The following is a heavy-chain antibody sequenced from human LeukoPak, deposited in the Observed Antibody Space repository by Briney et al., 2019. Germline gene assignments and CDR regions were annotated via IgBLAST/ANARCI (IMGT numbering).Heavy chain of an antibody. CDR1: GFTFDDYA. V-gene: IGHV3-9*01. D-gene: IGHD5-18*01. CDR2: ISWNSGSI. J-gene: IGHJ3*02. Sequence: GRSLRLSCAASGFTFDDYAMHWVRQAPGKGLEWVSGISWNSGSIGYADSVKGRFTISRDNAKNSLYLQMNSLRAEDTALYYCAKSQGDTAMVHDAFDIWGQGTMVTVSS. CDR3: AKSQGDTAMVHDAFDI.